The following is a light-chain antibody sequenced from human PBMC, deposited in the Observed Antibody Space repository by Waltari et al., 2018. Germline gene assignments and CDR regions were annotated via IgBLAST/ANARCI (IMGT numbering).Light chain of an antibody. CDR3: AAWDDSLCWV. CDR1: RSNIGSNY. V-gene: IGLV1-47*01. CDR2: RNN. J-gene: IGLJ3*02. Sequence: QSVLTQPPSAYGTPGQRVTISCSGSRSNIGSNYVYWYQQLPGTAPKRLIYRNNQRPSGVPDRFSGSKSGTSASLAISGLRSEDEADYYCAAWDDSLCWVFGGGTKLTVL.